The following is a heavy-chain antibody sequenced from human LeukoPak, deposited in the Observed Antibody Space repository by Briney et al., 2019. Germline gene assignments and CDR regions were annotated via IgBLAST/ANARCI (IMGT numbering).Heavy chain of an antibody. CDR2: ISYDGSNK. CDR1: GFTFSSYA. D-gene: IGHD2-2*02. CDR3: ARGPYCTSPNCYNPAGY. J-gene: IGHJ4*02. Sequence: GGSLRLSCAVSGFTFSSYAKQWVRQAPGKGLDWVAVISYDGSNKYYADSVKGRFTISRDNSKNTLYLQMDSLRAEDTAVYSCARGPYCTSPNCYNPAGYWGQGTLVTVSS. V-gene: IGHV3-30-3*01.